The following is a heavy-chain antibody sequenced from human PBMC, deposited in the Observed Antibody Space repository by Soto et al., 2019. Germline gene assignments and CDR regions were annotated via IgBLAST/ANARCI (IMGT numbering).Heavy chain of an antibody. V-gene: IGHV3-30-3*01. CDR1: VFTFISYA. J-gene: IGHJ6*02. Sequence: GWSLRLSCASSVFTFISYAMHWVRQAPGKGLEWVAVISYDGSNKYYADSVKGRFTISRDNSKNTLYLQMNSLRAEDTAVYYCARVSGYSSSSYYYYGMDVWGQGTTVTVSS. CDR3: ARVSGYSSSSYYYYGMDV. D-gene: IGHD6-6*01. CDR2: ISYDGSNK.